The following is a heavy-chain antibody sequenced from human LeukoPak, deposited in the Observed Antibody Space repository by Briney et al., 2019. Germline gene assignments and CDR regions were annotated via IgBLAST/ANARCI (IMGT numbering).Heavy chain of an antibody. J-gene: IGHJ4*02. V-gene: IGHV1-69*13. D-gene: IGHD3-3*01. CDR1: GGTFSSYA. Sequence: SVKVSCKASGGTFSSYAFSWVRQAPGQGLEWMGGIIPIFGSANYAQKFQDRVTITADESTSTAYMELSSLRSEDMAVYYCARDAGFLEWSFLLDYWGQGTLVTVSS. CDR3: ARDAGFLEWSFLLDY. CDR2: IIPIFGSA.